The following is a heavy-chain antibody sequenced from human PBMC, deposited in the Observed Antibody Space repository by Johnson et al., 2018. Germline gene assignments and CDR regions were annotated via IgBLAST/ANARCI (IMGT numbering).Heavy chain of an antibody. V-gene: IGHV1-8*02. CDR2: MNPNSGNT. J-gene: IGHJ6*02. D-gene: IGHD1-26*01. CDR1: GYTFTSYA. CDR3: AKDRYEEGGYYDYYYYYYAMDV. Sequence: VQLLESGSELKKPGASVKVSCKASGYTFTSYAMNWVRQATGQGLEWMGWMNPNSGNTGYAQKFQGRVTMTRNTSISTAYMELSRLRAEDTAVYYCAKDRYEEGGYYDYYYYYYAMDVWGQGTTVTVSS.